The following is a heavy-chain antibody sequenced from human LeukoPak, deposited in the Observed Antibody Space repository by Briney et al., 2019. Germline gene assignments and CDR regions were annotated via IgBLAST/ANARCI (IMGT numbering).Heavy chain of an antibody. CDR1: GYTFTSYG. CDR2: ISPYNGNT. CDR3: AREGSGSGRVRWSDP. D-gene: IGHD6-19*01. Sequence: ASVKVSCKSSGYTFTSYGITWLRQAPGLGLEWMGWISPYNGNTNFAQKFQDRVSMSTDTSTSTAYMELRSLTSDDTAVYYCAREGSGSGRVRWSDPWGQGTLVTVSS. V-gene: IGHV1-18*01. J-gene: IGHJ5*02.